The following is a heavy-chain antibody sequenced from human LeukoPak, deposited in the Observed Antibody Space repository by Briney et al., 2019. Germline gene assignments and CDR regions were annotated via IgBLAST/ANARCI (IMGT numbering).Heavy chain of an antibody. CDR1: GFTLSDYY. J-gene: IGHJ4*02. CDR2: ISPSATTI. CDR3: ARRSSLDY. Sequence: PGGSLRLSCAASGFTLSDYYMSWISQAPGKGLEWVSYISPSATTIYYADSAKGRFTISRDNAKNSLYLQMNSLRAEDTAVYYCARRSSLDYWDQGTLVTVSS. V-gene: IGHV3-11*01.